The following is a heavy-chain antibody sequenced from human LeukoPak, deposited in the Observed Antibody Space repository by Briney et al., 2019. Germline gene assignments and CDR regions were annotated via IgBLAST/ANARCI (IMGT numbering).Heavy chain of an antibody. D-gene: IGHD3-3*01. V-gene: IGHV3-23*01. J-gene: IGHJ4*02. CDR1: RCTFSSYA. CDR2: ISGSGGST. Sequence: GWALRLPCAASRCTFSSYAMSWVRQAPGTGLEWVSAISGSGGSTYYADSAMGRFTISRDNSKNTLYLQLNSLRADDTAVYYCAKTDYDFWSGLDYWGQGTLVTVSS. CDR3: AKTDYDFWSGLDY.